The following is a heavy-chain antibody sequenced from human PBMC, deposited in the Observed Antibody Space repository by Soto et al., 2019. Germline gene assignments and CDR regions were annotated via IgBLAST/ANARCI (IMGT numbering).Heavy chain of an antibody. CDR2: INSDGSST. CDR3: ARGAQYYDFWSGYYLYYMDV. J-gene: IGHJ6*03. CDR1: GFNFSSYW. Sequence: GGSLRLSCAASGFNFSSYWMHWVRQAPGKGLVWVSRINSDGSSTSYADSVKGRFTISRDNAKNTLYLQMNSLRAEDTAVYYCARGAQYYDFWSGYYLYYMDVWGKGTTVTVSS. D-gene: IGHD3-3*01. V-gene: IGHV3-74*01.